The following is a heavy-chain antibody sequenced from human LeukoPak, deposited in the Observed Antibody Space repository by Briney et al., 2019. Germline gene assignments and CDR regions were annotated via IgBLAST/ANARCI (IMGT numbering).Heavy chain of an antibody. CDR2: IYSGGST. J-gene: IGHJ4*02. V-gene: IGHV3-53*01. Sequence: ISVGAAPWKKIKWVSVIYSGGSTYYAASVTGRLTISKDNSKNTLYLQMNSLRAEDTAVHYCARSRGLEMFDYWGQGTLVTVSS. D-gene: IGHD3-16*01. CDR3: ARSRGLEMFDY.